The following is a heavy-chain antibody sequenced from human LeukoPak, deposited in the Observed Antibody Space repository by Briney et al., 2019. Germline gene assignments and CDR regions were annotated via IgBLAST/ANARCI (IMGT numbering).Heavy chain of an antibody. CDR2: MNPNSGNT. CDR3: ARGRRRGYDYVWGSYRYGLYYYYYYMDV. J-gene: IGHJ6*03. Sequence: GASVKVSCKASGYTFPSYDIDWVRQATGQGLEGMGWMNPNSGNTGHAQKFQGRVTITRNTSISTAYMELSSLRSEDTAVYYCARGRRRGYDYVWGSYRYGLYYYYYYMDVWGKGTTVTVSS. V-gene: IGHV1-8*01. D-gene: IGHD3-16*02. CDR1: GYTFPSYD.